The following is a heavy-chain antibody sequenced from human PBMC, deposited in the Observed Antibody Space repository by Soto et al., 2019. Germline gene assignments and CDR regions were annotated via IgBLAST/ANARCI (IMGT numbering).Heavy chain of an antibody. Sequence: SETLSLTCTVSDGSLSPNYWSWIRQPPGKGLEWIGYIYYAGTTTYNPSLQSRVSISLDTSKNEVSLKLTSVTAADTAVYFCARLGAFYQATDSWGQGTLVT. V-gene: IGHV4-59*08. CDR3: ARLGAFYQATDS. CDR2: IYYAGTT. CDR1: DGSLSPNY. D-gene: IGHD2-2*01. J-gene: IGHJ1*01.